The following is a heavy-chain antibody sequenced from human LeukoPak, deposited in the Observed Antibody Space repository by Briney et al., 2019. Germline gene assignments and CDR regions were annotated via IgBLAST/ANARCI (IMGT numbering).Heavy chain of an antibody. CDR2: IIPIFGTV. J-gene: IGHJ4*02. CDR3: ARGPYSSSWFYYFDY. Sequence: SVKVSCKASGGTFSSYAISCVRQAPGQGLEWMGGIIPIFGTVNYAQKFQGRVTITTDESTSTAYMELSSLRSEDTAVYYCARGPYSSSWFYYFDYWGQGTLVTVSS. V-gene: IGHV1-69*05. D-gene: IGHD6-13*01. CDR1: GGTFSSYA.